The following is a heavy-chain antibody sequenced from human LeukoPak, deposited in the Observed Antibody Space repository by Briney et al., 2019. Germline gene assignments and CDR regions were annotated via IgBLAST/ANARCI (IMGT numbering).Heavy chain of an antibody. D-gene: IGHD2-2*01. CDR1: GYTFTSYG. V-gene: IGHV1-18*01. CDR3: ARGVVPAAMDSYYMDV. Sequence: GASVKVSCKASGYTFTSYGISWVRQAPGQGLEWMGWISAYNGNTNYAQRLQGRVTMTTDTSTSTAYMELRSLRSDDTAVYYCARGVVPAAMDSYYMDVWGKGTTVTISS. J-gene: IGHJ6*03. CDR2: ISAYNGNT.